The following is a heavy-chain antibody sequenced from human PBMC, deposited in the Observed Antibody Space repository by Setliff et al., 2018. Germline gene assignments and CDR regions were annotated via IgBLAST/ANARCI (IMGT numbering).Heavy chain of an antibody. V-gene: IGHV4-34*01. CDR2: INPSGTT. CDR1: GGSFSDYY. D-gene: IGHD3-10*01. J-gene: IGHJ6*03. CDR3: ARDKWVLVRTHNYYYVDI. Sequence: SETLSLTCTVYGGSFSDYYWGWVRQTPGKGLEWIAEINPSGTTNYIPSLKSRLTISVDTSKRQFSLKLISVTAADTAVYYCARDKWVLVRTHNYYYVDIWGKGTTVTVSS.